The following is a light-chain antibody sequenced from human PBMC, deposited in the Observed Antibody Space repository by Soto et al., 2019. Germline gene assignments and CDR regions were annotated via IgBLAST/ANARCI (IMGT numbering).Light chain of an antibody. CDR2: GAS. CDR1: QSVEGD. CDR3: LYYYGWPRT. J-gene: IGKJ1*01. V-gene: IGKV3-15*01. Sequence: VVMIQYPASLAMSPGERVTLSCRASQSVEGDVAWYQQKPGQAPRLLISGASTRAGGIPDRFNGSGSGTDFTLTIPSLQSEDFADYYCLYYYGWPRTFGRGTKVDIK.